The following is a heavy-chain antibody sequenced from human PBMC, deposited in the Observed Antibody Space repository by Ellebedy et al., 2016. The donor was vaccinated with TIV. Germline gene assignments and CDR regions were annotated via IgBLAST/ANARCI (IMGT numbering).Heavy chain of an antibody. D-gene: IGHD5-18*01. J-gene: IGHJ6*02. CDR3: AREWGQLWLSTRGGMDV. Sequence: ASVKVSCXASGYTFTGYYMHWVRQAPGQGLEWMGWINPNSGGTNYAQKFQGWVTMTRDTSISTAYMELSRLRSDDTAVYYCAREWGQLWLSTRGGMDVWGQGTTVTVSS. V-gene: IGHV1-2*04. CDR1: GYTFTGYY. CDR2: INPNSGGT.